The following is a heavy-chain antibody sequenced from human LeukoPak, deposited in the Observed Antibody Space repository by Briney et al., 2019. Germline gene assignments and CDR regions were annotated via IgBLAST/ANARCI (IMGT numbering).Heavy chain of an antibody. Sequence: PGRSLRLSCAASGFTFSSYGMHWVRQAPGKGLEWVAVIWYDGSNKYYADSVKGRFTISRDNSKNTLYLQMNSLRAEDTAVYYCARDFKFENDYGDYELGGPYYYYGMDVWGQGTTVTVSS. J-gene: IGHJ6*02. D-gene: IGHD4-17*01. CDR2: IWYDGSNK. CDR1: GFTFSSYG. V-gene: IGHV3-33*01. CDR3: ARDFKFENDYGDYELGGPYYYYGMDV.